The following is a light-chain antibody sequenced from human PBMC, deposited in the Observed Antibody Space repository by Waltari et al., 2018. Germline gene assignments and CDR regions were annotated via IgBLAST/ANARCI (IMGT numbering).Light chain of an antibody. V-gene: IGLV3-25*03. Sequence: SYELTQPPSVSVSPGQTARIPCSGDALPQKYPYWFQQKPGQAPVLVIYKDTERPSGIPERFSGSSSGTTVTLTISGVQAEDEADYYCQSAESSGTYYVFGNGTKVTVL. CDR3: QSAESSGTYYV. J-gene: IGLJ1*01. CDR2: KDT. CDR1: ALPQKY.